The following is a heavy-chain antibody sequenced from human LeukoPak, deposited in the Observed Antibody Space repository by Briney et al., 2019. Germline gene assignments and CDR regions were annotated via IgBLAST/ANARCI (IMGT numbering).Heavy chain of an antibody. V-gene: IGHV1-8*01. Sequence: ASVKVSCRASGYTFTNYDINWVRQATGQGLEWMGWMNSDSGNTGYGQKFQGRVTLTRGTSISTAYMELSSLRSEDTAVYYCARGDYWGQGTLVTVSS. CDR3: ARGDY. CDR1: GYTFTNYD. CDR2: MNSDSGNT. J-gene: IGHJ4*02.